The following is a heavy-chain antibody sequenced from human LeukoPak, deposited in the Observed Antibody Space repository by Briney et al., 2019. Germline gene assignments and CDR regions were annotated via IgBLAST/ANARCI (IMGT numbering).Heavy chain of an antibody. V-gene: IGHV3-7*03. Sequence: GGSLRLSCAASGFTFSSYWMSWVRQAPGKGLEWVADIKQDGSEKYYVDSVKGRFTISRDNSKNTLYLQMNSLRAEDTAVYYCANPPTVTTLGEDYWGQGTLVTVSS. J-gene: IGHJ4*02. CDR1: GFTFSSYW. D-gene: IGHD4-17*01. CDR3: ANPPTVTTLGEDY. CDR2: IKQDGSEK.